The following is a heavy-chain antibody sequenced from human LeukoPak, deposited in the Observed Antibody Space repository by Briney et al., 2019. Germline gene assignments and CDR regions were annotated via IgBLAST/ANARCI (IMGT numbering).Heavy chain of an antibody. CDR3: ARDKRGRWSYYMDV. CDR1: RYTFTGYY. Sequence: GASVKVSCKASRYTFTGYYMHWVRQAPGQGLEWMGWINPNSGGTNYAQKFQGRVTMTRDTSISTAYMELSRLRSDDTAVYYCARDKRGRWSYYMDVWGKGTTVTVSS. CDR2: INPNSGGT. V-gene: IGHV1-2*02. J-gene: IGHJ6*03. D-gene: IGHD4-23*01.